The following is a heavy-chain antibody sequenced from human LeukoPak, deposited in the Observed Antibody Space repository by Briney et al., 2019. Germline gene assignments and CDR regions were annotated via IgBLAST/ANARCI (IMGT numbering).Heavy chain of an antibody. Sequence: SETLSLTCTVSGGSISSYYWSWIRQPPGKGLEWIGYIYYSGSTNYNPSLKSRVTISVDTSKNQFSLKLSSVTAADTAVYYCARIGLAAAGSVAFDIWGQGTMVTVSS. J-gene: IGHJ3*02. CDR2: IYYSGST. D-gene: IGHD6-13*01. V-gene: IGHV4-59*01. CDR3: ARIGLAAAGSVAFDI. CDR1: GGSISSYY.